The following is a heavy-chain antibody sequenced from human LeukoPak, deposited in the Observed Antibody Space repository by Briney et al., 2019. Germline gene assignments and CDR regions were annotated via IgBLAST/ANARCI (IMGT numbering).Heavy chain of an antibody. D-gene: IGHD4-11*01. J-gene: IGHJ4*01. CDR3: ARHFTHYTFDN. CDR2: IYYSGST. V-gene: IGHV4-59*08. Sequence: SETLSLTCTVSGGSIRSYYWSWIRQPPGKGLEWIGYIYYSGSTNYTPSLKSRVTIAVDMSKNQFSLKLSSVTAADTAVYYCARHFTHYTFDNWGHGTLVTVSS. CDR1: GGSIRSYY.